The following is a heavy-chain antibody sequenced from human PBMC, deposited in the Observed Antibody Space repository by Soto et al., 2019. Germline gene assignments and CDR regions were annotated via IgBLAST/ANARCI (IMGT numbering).Heavy chain of an antibody. CDR3: ARPSRVGDTGPFDY. D-gene: IGHD3-16*01. J-gene: IGHJ4*02. CDR1: GFTFSDYY. Sequence: GGSLRLSCAAPGFTFSDYYMSWIRQAPGKGLEWVSYISSSGSTIYYADSVKGRFTISRDNAKNSLYLQMNSLRAEDTAVYYCARPSRVGDTGPFDYWGQGTLVTVSS. V-gene: IGHV3-11*01. CDR2: ISSSGSTI.